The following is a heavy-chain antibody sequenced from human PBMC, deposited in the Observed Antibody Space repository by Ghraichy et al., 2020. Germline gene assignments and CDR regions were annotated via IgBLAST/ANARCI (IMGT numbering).Heavy chain of an antibody. CDR3: ARHFTGTSSNAQDGMDV. J-gene: IGHJ6*02. CDR1: DGSISRSYYY. V-gene: IGHV4-39*01. CDR2: IYYSGNT. D-gene: IGHD3-9*01. Sequence: SETLSLTCTVSDGSISRSYYYWGWIRQPPGQGLEWIGSIYYSGNTYYNPSLKSRVTISVDTSKNQFSLKLSSVTAADTAVYFCARHFTGTSSNAQDGMDVWGQGTTVTVSS.